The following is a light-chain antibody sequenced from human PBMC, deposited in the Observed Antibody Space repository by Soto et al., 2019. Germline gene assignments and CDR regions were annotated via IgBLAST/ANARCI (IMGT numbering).Light chain of an antibody. CDR1: SSDIGGYNY. V-gene: IGLV2-14*03. J-gene: IGLJ3*02. CDR3: SSYRASSTL. Sequence: QSVLTQPASVSGSPGQSITISCTGSSSDIGGYNYVSWYQQHPGKAPQLMIYDVSYRPSGISDRFSGSKSGNTASLTISGLQPEDEADYYCSSYRASSTLFGGGTKRTVL. CDR2: DVS.